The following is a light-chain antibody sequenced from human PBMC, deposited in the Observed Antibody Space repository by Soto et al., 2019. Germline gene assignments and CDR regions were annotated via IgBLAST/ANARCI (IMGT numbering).Light chain of an antibody. CDR1: SSDVGSSDL. CDR2: GAT. CDR3: SSYTISTNYV. Sequence: QSVLTQPASVSGSPGQSITISCTGTSSDVGSSDLVSWYQQHPGKVPELILYGATKRPSGVSNRFSGSKSGNTASLTISGLQAEDEADYYCSSYTISTNYVFGHGTKLTVL. J-gene: IGLJ1*01. V-gene: IGLV2-14*02.